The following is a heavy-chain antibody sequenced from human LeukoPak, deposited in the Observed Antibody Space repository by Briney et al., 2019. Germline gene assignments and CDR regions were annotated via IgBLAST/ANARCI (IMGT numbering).Heavy chain of an antibody. CDR1: GGSFSGYY. V-gene: IGHV4-34*01. CDR2: INHSGST. Sequence: SETLSLTCAVYGGSFSGYYWNWIRQPPGKGLEWIGEINHSGSTNYNPSLKSRVTISADTSKNQFSLKLNSVTAADTAVYYCVRRQWELQYFDLWGRGTLVAVSS. CDR3: VRRQWELQYFDL. D-gene: IGHD1-26*01. J-gene: IGHJ2*01.